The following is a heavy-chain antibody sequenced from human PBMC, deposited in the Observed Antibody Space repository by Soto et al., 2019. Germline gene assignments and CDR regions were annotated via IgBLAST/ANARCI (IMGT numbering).Heavy chain of an antibody. J-gene: IGHJ3*01. CDR2: SYYTGSS. V-gene: IGHV4-30-4*01. CDR3: ARDKWSGYDSGAVDV. Sequence: QVQLQESSPGLVKPSQTLSLTCSVSGDSIRSPDCYWGWLRQTPGKGLEWMGYSYYTGSSYYHPSLKSRVSISVDTSKNQFSLKLNSVSAADTAIYYCARDKWSGYDSGAVDVWGQGTTVTVSS. D-gene: IGHD6-25*01. CDR1: GDSIRSPDCY.